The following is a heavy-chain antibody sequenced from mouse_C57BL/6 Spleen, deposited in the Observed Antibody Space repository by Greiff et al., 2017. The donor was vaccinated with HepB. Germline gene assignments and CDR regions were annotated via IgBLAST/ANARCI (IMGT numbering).Heavy chain of an antibody. V-gene: IGHV5-4*01. Sequence: EVKVEESGGGLVKPGGSLKLSCAASGFTFSSYAMSWVRQTPEKRLEWVATISDGGSYTYYPDNVKGRFTISRDNAKNNLYLQMSHLKSEDTAMYYCAREDSNYWYFDVWGTGTTVTVSS. CDR1: GFTFSSYA. J-gene: IGHJ1*03. CDR2: ISDGGSYT. D-gene: IGHD2-5*01. CDR3: AREDSNYWYFDV.